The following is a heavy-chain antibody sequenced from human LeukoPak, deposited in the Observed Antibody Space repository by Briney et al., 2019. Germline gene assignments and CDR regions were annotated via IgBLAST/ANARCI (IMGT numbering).Heavy chain of an antibody. CDR1: GGSISSGPYY. Sequence: SETLSLTCTVSGGSISSGPYYWGWIRQPPGKGLEWIGNIYYGESTYYNPSLKSRVTISVDTSKNQFSLKLSSVTAADTAVYYCARHYYDSSGPPYYFGYWGQGTLVTVSS. V-gene: IGHV4-39*01. D-gene: IGHD3-22*01. J-gene: IGHJ4*02. CDR3: ARHYYDSSGPPYYFGY. CDR2: IYYGEST.